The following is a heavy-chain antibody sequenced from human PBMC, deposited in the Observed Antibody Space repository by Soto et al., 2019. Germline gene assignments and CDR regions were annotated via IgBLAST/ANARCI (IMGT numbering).Heavy chain of an antibody. CDR1: GFTFDDYA. CDR2: ISWYSGSI. V-gene: IGHV3-9*01. CDR3: SKEYSSGWKVFVS. Sequence: EVQLVESGGGLVQPGRSLRLSCAASGFTFDDYAMQWVRQAPGKGLEWVSGISWYSGSIGYADSVKGRFTISRDNAKISLYLQMNSLRAEDTALYYCSKEYSSGWKVFVSWGQGLLVTVSS. J-gene: IGHJ4*02. D-gene: IGHD6-19*01.